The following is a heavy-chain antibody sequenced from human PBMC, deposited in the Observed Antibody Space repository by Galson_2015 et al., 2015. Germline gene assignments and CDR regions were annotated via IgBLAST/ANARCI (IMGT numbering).Heavy chain of an antibody. Sequence: CAISGDSVSSNSAAWNWIRQSPSRGLEWLGRTYYRSKWYNDYAVSVKSRITINPDTSKNQFSLQLNSETPEDTAVYYCARAVKQLVLGSFDYWGQGTLVTVSS. V-gene: IGHV6-1*01. D-gene: IGHD6-6*01. J-gene: IGHJ4*02. CDR3: ARAVKQLVLGSFDY. CDR2: TYYRSKWYN. CDR1: GDSVSSNSAA.